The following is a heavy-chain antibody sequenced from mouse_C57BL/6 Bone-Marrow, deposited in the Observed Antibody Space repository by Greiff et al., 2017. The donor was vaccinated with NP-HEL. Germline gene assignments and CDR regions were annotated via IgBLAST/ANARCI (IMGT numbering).Heavy chain of an antibody. J-gene: IGHJ3*01. CDR1: GFTFSSYG. CDR3: ASPYDYDVAWFAY. Sequence: EVHLVESGFALVKPGGSLKLSCAASGFTFSSYGMSWVRQTPDKRLEWVATIRRGGSYTYYPDSVKGRFTISRDNAKNTLYLQMSSLKSEDTAMYYCASPYDYDVAWFAYWGQGTLVTVSA. D-gene: IGHD2-4*01. V-gene: IGHV5-6*01. CDR2: IRRGGSYT.